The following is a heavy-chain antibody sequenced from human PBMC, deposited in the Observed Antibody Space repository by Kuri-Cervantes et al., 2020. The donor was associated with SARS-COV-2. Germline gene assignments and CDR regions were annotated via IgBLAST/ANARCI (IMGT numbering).Heavy chain of an antibody. CDR1: GFTFSSYA. J-gene: IGHJ4*02. CDR3: TKDDFWSGYSDY. CDR2: IRSKAYGGTT. Sequence: GESLKSSCAASGFTFSSYAMHWVRQAPGKGLEWVGFIRSKAYGGTTEYAASVKGRFTISRDDSKSIAYLQMNSLKTEDTAVYYCTKDDFWSGYSDYWGQGTLVTVSS. D-gene: IGHD3-3*01. V-gene: IGHV3-49*04.